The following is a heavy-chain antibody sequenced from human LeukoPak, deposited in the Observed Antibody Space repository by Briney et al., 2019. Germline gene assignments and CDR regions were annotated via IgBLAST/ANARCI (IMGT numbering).Heavy chain of an antibody. J-gene: IGHJ4*02. CDR3: AVGYSSSWDPLNY. V-gene: IGHV4-59*10. Sequence: SETLSLTCAVYGGSFSGYYWSWIRQPAGKGLEWIGRIYTSGSTNYNPSLKSRVTMSVDTSKNQFSLKLSSVTAADTAVYYCAVGYSSSWDPLNYWGQGTLVTVSS. CDR1: GGSFSGYY. CDR2: IYTSGST. D-gene: IGHD6-13*01.